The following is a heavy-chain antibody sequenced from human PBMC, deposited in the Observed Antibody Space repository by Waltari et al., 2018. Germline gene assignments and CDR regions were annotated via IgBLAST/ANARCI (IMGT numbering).Heavy chain of an antibody. V-gene: IGHV6-1*01. CDR3: ARGKFTAFDI. J-gene: IGHJ3*02. CDR2: TYYRSQWRN. Sequence: QVQLQQSGPGLVKPSQTLSLTCAVSGDSLFTTSVAWNWIRQYPSRGLEWLGSTYYRSQWRNDYALSVKGRITVNPDTSKNHFSLQLDSVTPDDTAVYYCARGKFTAFDIWGQGTMVTVSS. CDR1: GDSLFTTSVA.